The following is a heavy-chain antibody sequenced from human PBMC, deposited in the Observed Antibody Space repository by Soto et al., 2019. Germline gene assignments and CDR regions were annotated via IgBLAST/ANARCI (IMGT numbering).Heavy chain of an antibody. CDR2: IYTSGST. V-gene: IGHV4-4*07. D-gene: IGHD4-4*01. Sequence: QVQLQESGPGLVKPSETLSLTCTVSGGSISSYYWSWIRQPAGKGLEWIGRIYTSGSTNYNPSLKSRVTMSVDTSKNQFSLKLSSVTAADPAVYYCARDYSNYLPYGMDVWGQGTTVTVSS. CDR1: GGSISSYY. CDR3: ARDYSNYLPYGMDV. J-gene: IGHJ6*02.